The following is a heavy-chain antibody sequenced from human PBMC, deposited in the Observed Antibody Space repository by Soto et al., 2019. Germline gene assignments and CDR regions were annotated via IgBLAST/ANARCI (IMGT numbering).Heavy chain of an antibody. Sequence: SETLSLTCAVYGGSFCGYYWSWIRQPPGKGLEWIGEINHSGSTNYNPSLKSRVTISVDTSKNQFSLKLSSVTAADTAVYYCARGRGGSYPLSSYFYYYGMDVWGQGTTVTVSS. CDR1: GGSFCGYY. J-gene: IGHJ6*02. CDR2: INHSGST. CDR3: ARGRGGSYPLSSYFYYYGMDV. V-gene: IGHV4-34*01. D-gene: IGHD1-26*01.